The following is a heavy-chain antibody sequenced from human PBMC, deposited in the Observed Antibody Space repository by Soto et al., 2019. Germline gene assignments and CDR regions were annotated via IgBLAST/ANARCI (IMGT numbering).Heavy chain of an antibody. CDR1: GGSISSGGYY. D-gene: IGHD4-17*01. J-gene: IGHJ4*02. V-gene: IGHV4-31*03. CDR2: IYYSGST. Sequence: QVQLQESGPGLVKPSQTLSLTCTVSGGSISSGGYYWSWIRQHPGKGLEWIGYIYYSGSTYYNPSLKRRVTRSVDTSKNQFSLKLSSVTAADTAVYYCASGQNYYGDNWGFDYWGQGTLVTVSS. CDR3: ASGQNYYGDNWGFDY.